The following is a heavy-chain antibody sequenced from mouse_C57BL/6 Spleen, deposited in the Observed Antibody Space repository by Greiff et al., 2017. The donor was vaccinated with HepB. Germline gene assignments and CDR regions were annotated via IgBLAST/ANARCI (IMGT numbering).Heavy chain of an antibody. Sequence: DVMLVESGGGLVQPGGSLKLSCAASGFTFSDYYMYWVRQTPEKRLEWVAYISNGGGSTYYPDTVKGRFTISRDNAKNTLYLQMSRLKSEDTAMYYCARQVDGYYGYFDVWGTGTTVTVSS. V-gene: IGHV5-12*01. CDR3: ARQVDGYYGYFDV. CDR1: GFTFSDYY. CDR2: ISNGGGST. J-gene: IGHJ1*03. D-gene: IGHD2-3*01.